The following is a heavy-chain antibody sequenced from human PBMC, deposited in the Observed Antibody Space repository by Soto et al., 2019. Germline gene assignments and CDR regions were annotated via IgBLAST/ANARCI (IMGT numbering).Heavy chain of an antibody. V-gene: IGHV3-33*01. CDR2: IWYDGSNK. Sequence: QVQLVESGGGVVQPGRSLRLSCAASGFTFSSYGMHWVRQAPGKGLEWVAVIWYDGSNKYYADSVKGRFTISRDNSKNTLYLQMNSLRAEDTAMYYCARGGSGWAYNWFDPWGQGTLVTVSS. CDR3: ARGGSGWAYNWFDP. CDR1: GFTFSSYG. D-gene: IGHD6-19*01. J-gene: IGHJ5*02.